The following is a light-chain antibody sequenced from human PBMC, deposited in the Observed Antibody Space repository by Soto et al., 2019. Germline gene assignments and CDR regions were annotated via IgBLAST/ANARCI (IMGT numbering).Light chain of an antibody. CDR2: LGS. Sequence: DIVMTQSPLSLPVTPGEPASISCRSSQSLLHSNGYNYLDWYLQKPGQSPQLLIYLGSNRASGVPDRFSGSGSGTDFTLKISRVEAEDVGVYYGMQALQTRLTFGGGTKVEIK. CDR3: MQALQTRLT. V-gene: IGKV2-28*01. CDR1: QSLLHSNGYNY. J-gene: IGKJ4*01.